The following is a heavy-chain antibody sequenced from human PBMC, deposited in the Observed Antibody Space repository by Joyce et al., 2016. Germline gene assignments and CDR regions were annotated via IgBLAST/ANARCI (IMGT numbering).Heavy chain of an antibody. D-gene: IGHD1-14*01. V-gene: IGHV1-46*01. J-gene: IGHJ5*02. Sequence: QVQLVQSGAEVKKPGASVKISCKASGYTFINYYIHWVRQAPGQGLEWTGTLCPTSGGTSYTQKLQSSISLTRDTSTNTVYMELGSLRSDNTAVYYCVTETPHTGWFDPWGQGTLVIV. CDR1: GYTFINYY. CDR3: VTETPHTGWFDP. CDR2: LCPTSGGT.